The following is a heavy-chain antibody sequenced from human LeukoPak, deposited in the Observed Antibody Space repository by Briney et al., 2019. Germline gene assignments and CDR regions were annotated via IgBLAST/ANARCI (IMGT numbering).Heavy chain of an antibody. CDR3: AKGGVPVVSPAVN. J-gene: IGHJ4*02. V-gene: IGHV3-30-3*01. CDR1: GFTFGSYA. Sequence: QPGGSLRLSCAASGFTFGSYAMHWVRQAPGKGLEWVAVISYDGSNKYYADSVKGRFTISRDNSKNTLYLQMNSLRAEDTAVYYCAKGGVPVVSPAVNWGQGTLVTVSS. D-gene: IGHD2-2*01. CDR2: ISYDGSNK.